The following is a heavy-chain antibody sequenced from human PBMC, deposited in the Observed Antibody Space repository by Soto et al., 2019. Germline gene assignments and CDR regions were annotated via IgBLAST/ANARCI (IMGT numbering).Heavy chain of an antibody. D-gene: IGHD3-10*01. V-gene: IGHV1-3*01. CDR2: INAGNGNT. CDR1: GYTFTSYA. Sequence: ASVKVSCKASGYTFTSYAMHWVRQAPGQRLEWMGWINAGNGNTKYSQKFQGRVTITRDTSASTAYMELSSLRSEDTAVYYCARVPDYYVSGSYYRYWGQGTLVTVSS. J-gene: IGHJ4*02. CDR3: ARVPDYYVSGSYYRY.